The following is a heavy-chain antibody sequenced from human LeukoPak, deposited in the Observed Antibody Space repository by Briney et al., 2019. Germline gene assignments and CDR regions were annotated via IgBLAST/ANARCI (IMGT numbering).Heavy chain of an antibody. Sequence: PSETLSLTCAVSGGSFSGYYWSWIRQPPGKGMDWIGEINHSGSTNYNPSLKSRVTISVDTAKNQFSLKLSSVTAADTAVYYCARLGIFGVPLPGYWGQGTLVTVSS. J-gene: IGHJ4*02. CDR2: INHSGST. V-gene: IGHV4-34*01. CDR3: ARLGIFGVPLPGY. D-gene: IGHD3-3*01. CDR1: GGSFSGYY.